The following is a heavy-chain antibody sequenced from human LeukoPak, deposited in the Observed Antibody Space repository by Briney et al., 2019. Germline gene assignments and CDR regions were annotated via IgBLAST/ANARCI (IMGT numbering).Heavy chain of an antibody. CDR2: IYYSGST. V-gene: IGHV4-39*07. CDR1: GGSISSSSYY. Sequence: SETLSLTCTVSGGSISSSSYYWGWIRQPPGKGLEWIGSIYYSGSTYYNPSLKSRVTISVDTSKNQFSLKLSSVTAADTAVYYCARAQVWWLRAFDYWGQGTLVTVSS. D-gene: IGHD5-12*01. J-gene: IGHJ4*02. CDR3: ARAQVWWLRAFDY.